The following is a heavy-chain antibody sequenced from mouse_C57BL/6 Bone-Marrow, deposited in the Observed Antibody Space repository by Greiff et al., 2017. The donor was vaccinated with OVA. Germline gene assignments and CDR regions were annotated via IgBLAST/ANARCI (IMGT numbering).Heavy chain of an antibody. CDR2: IDPGSGNT. CDR1: GYSFTSYY. Sequence: VQLQQSGPELVKPGASVKISCKASGYSFTSYYIHWVKQRPGQGLEWIGWIDPGSGNTKYNEKFKGKATLTADTSSSTAYMQLSSLTSEDSAVYYCARRGYDGCLDYWGQGTTLTVSS. D-gene: IGHD2-3*01. V-gene: IGHV1-66*01. CDR3: ARRGYDGCLDY. J-gene: IGHJ2*01.